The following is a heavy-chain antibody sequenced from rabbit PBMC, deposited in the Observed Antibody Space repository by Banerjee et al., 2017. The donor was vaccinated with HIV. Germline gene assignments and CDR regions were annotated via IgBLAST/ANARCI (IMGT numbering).Heavy chain of an antibody. V-gene: IGHV1S45*01. CDR3: ARMNADTNYYFSL. Sequence: QEQLEESGGDLVKPEGSLTLFCKASGFSLSSYSMGWVRQAPGKGLEWIGCIGIGSGTTYYASWAKGRFTITKASSTTVTLQMTSLTAADTATYFCARMNADTNYYFSLWGPGTLVTVS. CDR2: IGIGSGTT. CDR1: GFSLSSYS. J-gene: IGHJ4*01. D-gene: IGHD6-1*01.